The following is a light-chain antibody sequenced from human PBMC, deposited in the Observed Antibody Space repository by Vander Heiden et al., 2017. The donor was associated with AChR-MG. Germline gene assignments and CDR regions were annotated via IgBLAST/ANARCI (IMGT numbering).Light chain of an antibody. Sequence: EIVLTLSPGTLSLSPGERANLSCRASQSVSSSYLAWYQQKPGQAPRLLIYGASSRATGIPDRFSGSGSGTDFTLTISRLEPEDFAVYDCQQYGSSPLFTFGPGTKVDIK. CDR2: GAS. V-gene: IGKV3-20*01. CDR3: QQYGSSPLFT. J-gene: IGKJ3*01. CDR1: QSVSSSY.